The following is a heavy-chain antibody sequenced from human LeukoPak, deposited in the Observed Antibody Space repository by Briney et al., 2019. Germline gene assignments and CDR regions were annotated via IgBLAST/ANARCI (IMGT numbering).Heavy chain of an antibody. Sequence: ETLSLTCTVSGGSISGSSYYWGWIRQPPGKGLEWIGSIYYSGSTYYNPSLKSRVTISVDTSKNQFSLKLNSVTAADTAVYYCARDGYGGIDYWGQGILVTVSS. J-gene: IGHJ4*02. D-gene: IGHD4-23*01. CDR2: IYYSGST. CDR1: GGSISGSSYY. V-gene: IGHV4-39*07. CDR3: ARDGYGGIDY.